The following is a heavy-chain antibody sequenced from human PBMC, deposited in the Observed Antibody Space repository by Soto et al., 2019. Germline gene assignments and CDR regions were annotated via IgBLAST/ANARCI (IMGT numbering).Heavy chain of an antibody. Sequence: PSETLSVTCIVSGESISSSSYYWGWIRQPPGKGLEWIGSIYYSGRTYYNPSFKSRVTISIDTSKNQSSLKLSSVTATDTAVYYCARRRTTVVTQAYFDHWAQGALVTAPQ. CDR3: ARRRTTVVTQAYFDH. CDR2: IYYSGRT. D-gene: IGHD2-21*02. J-gene: IGHJ4*02. V-gene: IGHV4-39*01. CDR1: GESISSSSYY.